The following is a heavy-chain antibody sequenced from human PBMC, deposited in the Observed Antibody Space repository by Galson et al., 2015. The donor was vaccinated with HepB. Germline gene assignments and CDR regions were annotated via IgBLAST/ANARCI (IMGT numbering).Heavy chain of an antibody. Sequence: SLRLSCAASGFTFSSYGMHWVRQAPGKGLEWVAVIWYDGGNKYYADSVKGRFTISRDNSKNTLYLQMNSLRAEDTAVYYCARDRTVTTLGMDVWGQGTTVTVSS. J-gene: IGHJ6*02. CDR3: ARDRTVTTLGMDV. V-gene: IGHV3-33*01. CDR1: GFTFSSYG. D-gene: IGHD4-17*01. CDR2: IWYDGGNK.